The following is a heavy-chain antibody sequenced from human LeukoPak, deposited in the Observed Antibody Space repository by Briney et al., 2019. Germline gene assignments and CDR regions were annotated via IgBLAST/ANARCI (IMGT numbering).Heavy chain of an antibody. CDR3: ARGKRGKGLKTYYYDSSGYWPIDY. Sequence: ETLSLTCTVSGGSINNYYWTWIRQPPGKGLEWIGYVYHSGSTNYNPSLKSRVTISVDTSKNQFSLKLSSVTAADTAVYYCARGKRGKGLKTYYYDSSGYWPIDYWGQGTLVTVSS. J-gene: IGHJ4*02. D-gene: IGHD3-22*01. CDR1: GGSINNYY. CDR2: VYHSGST. V-gene: IGHV4-59*12.